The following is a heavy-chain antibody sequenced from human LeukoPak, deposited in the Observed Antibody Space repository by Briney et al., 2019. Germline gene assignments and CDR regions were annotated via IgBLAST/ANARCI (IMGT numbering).Heavy chain of an antibody. V-gene: IGHV3-7*01. CDR2: IKKDGSEK. Sequence: GGSLRLSCAVSGFTFSSYWMSWVRQAPGKGLEWVANIKKDGSEKYYVDSVKGRFTISRDNAKTSLYLQMNSLRAEDTAVYYCARDLSGVAGYTYGRGIDYWGQGTLVTVSS. CDR3: ARDLSGVAGYTYGRGIDY. J-gene: IGHJ4*02. D-gene: IGHD5-18*01. CDR1: GFTFSSYW.